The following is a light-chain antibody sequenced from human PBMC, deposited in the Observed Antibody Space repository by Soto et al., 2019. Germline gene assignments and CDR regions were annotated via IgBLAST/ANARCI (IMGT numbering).Light chain of an antibody. J-gene: IGKJ4*01. V-gene: IGKV3-15*01. CDR2: RTS. CDR1: QSISSN. Sequence: EIVMTQSPATLSASPGERATLSCRASQSISSNLAWYQQKPGQAPRLLMFRTSSRATGFPARFSGSGSGTEFNITISSLQSEDFGVYYCQQYNNWPRATFGGGTKVDIK. CDR3: QQYNNWPRAT.